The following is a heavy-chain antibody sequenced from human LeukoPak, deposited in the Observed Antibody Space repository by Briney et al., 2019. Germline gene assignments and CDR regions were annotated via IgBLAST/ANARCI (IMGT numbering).Heavy chain of an antibody. D-gene: IGHD1-1*01. CDR1: GGSISSGSYY. V-gene: IGHV4-61*02. CDR2: IYTSGST. J-gene: IGHJ6*03. CDR3: ATTANSYYYYYYMDV. Sequence: SQTRSLTCTVSGGSISSGSYYWSWIRQPAGKGLEWIGRIYTSGSTNYNPSLKSRVTISVDTSKNQFSLKLSSVTAADTAVYYCATTANSYYYYYYMDVWGKGTTVTVSS.